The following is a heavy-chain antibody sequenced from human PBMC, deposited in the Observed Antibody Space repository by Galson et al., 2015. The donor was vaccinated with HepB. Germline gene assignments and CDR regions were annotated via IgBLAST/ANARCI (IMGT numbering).Heavy chain of an antibody. V-gene: IGHV3-15*01. CDR3: TTVTVTVQNHYYQYGMDL. Sequence: SLRLSCAASGVTFSNAFMSWGRQAPGEGLEWVGRIKSKTEGGTTDYAAPVKGRFSISRDDSKGTLYLQMNSLKTEDTAVYYCTTVTVTVQNHYYQYGMDLWGQGTTVTVSS. D-gene: IGHD4-17*01. J-gene: IGHJ6*02. CDR1: GVTFSNAF. CDR2: IKSKTEGGTT.